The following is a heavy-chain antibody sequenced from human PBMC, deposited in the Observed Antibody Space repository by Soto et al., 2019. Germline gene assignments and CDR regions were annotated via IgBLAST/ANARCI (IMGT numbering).Heavy chain of an antibody. CDR1: GFNVNSDY. CDR2: VKQDGSEK. CDR3: AKDTMNRIAAAGTFDY. Sequence: GGSLRLSCAASGFNVNSDYMSWVRQAPGKGLEWVASVKQDGSEKYYVDSVKGRFTISRDNAKNSLYLQMNSLRAEDTAVYYCAKDTMNRIAAAGTFDYWGQGTLVTVSS. J-gene: IGHJ4*02. D-gene: IGHD6-13*01. V-gene: IGHV3-7*01.